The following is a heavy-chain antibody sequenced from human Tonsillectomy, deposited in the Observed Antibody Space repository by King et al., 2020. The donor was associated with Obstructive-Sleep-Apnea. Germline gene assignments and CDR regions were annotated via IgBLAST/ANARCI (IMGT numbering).Heavy chain of an antibody. D-gene: IGHD3-10*01. J-gene: IGHJ4*02. V-gene: IGHV3-21*01. CDR2: ISSSSSYI. CDR3: ATDRTGSLDY. CDR1: GFTFSSYS. Sequence: VQLVDFGGGLVKPGGSLRLSCAASGFTFSSYSLNWVRQAPGKGLELVSSISSSSSYIYYADSVRGRFTISRDNAKNSLYLQMNSLRAEDTAVYYCATDRTGSLDYWGQGTLATVSS.